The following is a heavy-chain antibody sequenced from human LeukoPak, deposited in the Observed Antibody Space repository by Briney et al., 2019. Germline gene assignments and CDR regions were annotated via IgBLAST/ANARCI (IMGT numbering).Heavy chain of an antibody. CDR3: AREFSGSNYGFPFDY. CDR1: GGTFSSYA. CDR2: IIPIFGTA. V-gene: IGHV1-69*13. J-gene: IGHJ4*02. D-gene: IGHD1-26*01. Sequence: SVKVSCKASGGTFSSYAISWVRQAPGQGLEWMGGIIPIFGTANYAQKFQGRVTITADESTSTAYMELSSLRSEDTAVYYCAREFSGSNYGFPFDYWGQGTLVTVSS.